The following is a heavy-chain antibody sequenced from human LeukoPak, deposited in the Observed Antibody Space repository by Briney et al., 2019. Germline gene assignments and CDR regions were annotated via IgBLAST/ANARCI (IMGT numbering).Heavy chain of an antibody. CDR3: ARLSRDSSGWYSRY. V-gene: IGHV5-51*01. J-gene: IGHJ4*02. CDR2: IYPDDSET. Sequence: GESLKISCEGSGYTFTVFWIGWVRQLPGKGLEWMGIIYPDDSETRYSPSFQGQVTISVDKSKNAAYLQWSSLKASDTAVYYCARLSRDSSGWYSRYWGQGTLVTVSS. D-gene: IGHD6-19*01. CDR1: GYTFTVFW.